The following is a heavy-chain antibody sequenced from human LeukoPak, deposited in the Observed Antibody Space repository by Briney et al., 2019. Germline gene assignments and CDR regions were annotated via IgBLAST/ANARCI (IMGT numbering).Heavy chain of an antibody. V-gene: IGHV3-21*01. J-gene: IGHJ4*02. CDR1: GFTFSSYS. CDR3: ARDLIITMVRGVSFDY. CDR2: ISSSSSYI. D-gene: IGHD3-10*01. Sequence: GGSLRLSCAASGFTFSSYSMNWVRQDPGKRLEWVSSISSSSSYIYYADSVKGRFTISRDNAKNSLYLQMNSLRAEDTAVYYCARDLIITMVRGVSFDYWGQGTLVIVSS.